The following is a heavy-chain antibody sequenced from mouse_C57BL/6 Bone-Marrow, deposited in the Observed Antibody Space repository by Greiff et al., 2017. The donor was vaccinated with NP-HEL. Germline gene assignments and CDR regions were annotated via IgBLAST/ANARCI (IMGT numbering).Heavy chain of an antibody. CDR3: AREGGYWCNYFDY. Sequence: VQLKQSGGGLVKPGGSLKLSCAASGFTFSSYAMSWVRQTPEKRLEWVATISDGGSYTYYPDNVKGRFTISRDNAKNNLYLQMSHLKSEDTAMYYCAREGGYWCNYFDYWGQGTTLTVSS. V-gene: IGHV5-4*01. CDR2: ISDGGSYT. J-gene: IGHJ2*01. D-gene: IGHD1-1*02. CDR1: GFTFSSYA.